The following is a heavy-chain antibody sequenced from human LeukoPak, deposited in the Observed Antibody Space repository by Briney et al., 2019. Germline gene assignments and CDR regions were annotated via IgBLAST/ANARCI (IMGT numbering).Heavy chain of an antibody. J-gene: IGHJ6*02. CDR2: IYYSGST. V-gene: IGHV4-59*01. CDR3: ARVGRDFWSGYYTVSYYYGMDV. D-gene: IGHD3-3*01. CDR1: GGSISSYH. Sequence: SSETLSLTCTVSGGSISSYHWSWIRQPPGKGLEWIGYIYYSGSTNYNPSLKSRVTISVDTSKNQFSLKLSSVTAADTAVYYCARVGRDFWSGYYTVSYYYGMDVWGQGTTVTVSS.